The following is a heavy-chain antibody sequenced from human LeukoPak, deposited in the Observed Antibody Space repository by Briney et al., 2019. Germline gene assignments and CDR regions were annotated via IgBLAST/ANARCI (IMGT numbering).Heavy chain of an antibody. D-gene: IGHD1-26*01. CDR2: INHSGST. V-gene: IGHV4-34*01. Sequence: SETLSLTCAVYGGSFSGYYWSWIRQPPGKGLEWIGEINHSGSTNYNPSLKTRVTISVDTSKNQFSLKLSSVTAADTAVYYCARRPRNSGSYDGPPGLDYWGQGALVTVSS. CDR1: GGSFSGYY. CDR3: ARRPRNSGSYDGPPGLDY. J-gene: IGHJ4*02.